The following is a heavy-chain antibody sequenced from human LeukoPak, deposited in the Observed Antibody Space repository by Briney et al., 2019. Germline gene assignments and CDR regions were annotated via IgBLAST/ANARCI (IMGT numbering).Heavy chain of an antibody. J-gene: IGHJ4*02. CDR3: ASIYCTNGVCTHEY. D-gene: IGHD2-8*01. Sequence: SETLSLTCGVSGGSFTSYYWNWIRQPPGKGLEWIGEIIHSRNTNYNPSLKIRVSMSIDTSKNQFSLNLSSVTAADTAVYYCASIYCTNGVCTHEYWGRGTLVIVSS. CDR2: IIHSRNT. CDR1: GGSFTSYY. V-gene: IGHV4-34*12.